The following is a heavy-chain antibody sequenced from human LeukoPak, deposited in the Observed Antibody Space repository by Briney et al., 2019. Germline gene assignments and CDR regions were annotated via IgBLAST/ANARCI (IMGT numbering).Heavy chain of an antibody. CDR1: GYTFIGHY. V-gene: IGHV1-2*02. D-gene: IGHD3-3*01. CDR2: INPNNGGT. Sequence: ASVTVSCKASGYTFIGHYMYWVRQAPGQGLEWMGWINPNNGGTNYAQKFQGRVTMTRDTSISTAYMELSRLRSDDTAVYYCARDMGITIFGVVTFDAFDIWGQGTMVTVSS. J-gene: IGHJ3*02. CDR3: ARDMGITIFGVVTFDAFDI.